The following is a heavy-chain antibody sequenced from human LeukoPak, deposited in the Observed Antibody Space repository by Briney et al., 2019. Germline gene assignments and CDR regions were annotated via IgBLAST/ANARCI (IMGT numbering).Heavy chain of an antibody. Sequence: SVKVSCKASGGTFSSYAISWVRQAPGQGLEWMGRIIPIFGTANYAQKFQGRVTITTDESTSTAYMELSSLISEDTAVYCCARDPYCSSTSCRPRSPNYFDYWGQGTLVTVSS. J-gene: IGHJ4*02. CDR1: GGTFSSYA. CDR3: ARDPYCSSTSCRPRSPNYFDY. CDR2: IIPIFGTA. V-gene: IGHV1-69*05. D-gene: IGHD2-2*01.